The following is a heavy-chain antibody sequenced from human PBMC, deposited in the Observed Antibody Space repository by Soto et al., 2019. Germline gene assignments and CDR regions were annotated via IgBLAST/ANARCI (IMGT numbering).Heavy chain of an antibody. D-gene: IGHD4-17*01. J-gene: IGHJ5*02. V-gene: IGHV3-30*18. Sequence: QVQLVESGGGAVQPGRSLRLSCAASGFTFDSHGMHWVRQAPGKGLEWVAVISSDGNNKYYADSVKGRFTISRDNFNNRLYLQMSRLRAEDTAVYYCAKDLLPNTVTTCGSWGQGTLVTVSS. CDR1: GFTFDSHG. CDR2: ISSDGNNK. CDR3: AKDLLPNTVTTCGS.